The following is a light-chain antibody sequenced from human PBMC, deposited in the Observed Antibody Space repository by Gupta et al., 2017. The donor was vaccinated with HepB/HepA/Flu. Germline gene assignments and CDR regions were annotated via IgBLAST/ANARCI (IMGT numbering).Light chain of an antibody. CDR1: QSLNNRY. J-gene: IGKJ1*01. V-gene: IGKV3-20*01. CDR2: GAS. CDR3: QQYVSSPPT. Sequence: EIVLTQSPGTLSLSPGERATLSCRASQSLNNRYLAWYQQKPGQSPRRLMYGASSRATDIPDRFSGSGSGTDFTLTISRLEPEDFAVYYCQQYVSSPPTFGQGTKVEIK.